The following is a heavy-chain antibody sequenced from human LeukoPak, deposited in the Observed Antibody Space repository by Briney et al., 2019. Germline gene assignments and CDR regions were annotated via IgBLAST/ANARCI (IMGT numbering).Heavy chain of an antibody. CDR1: GFTVSSNY. Sequence: PGGSLRLSCAASGFTVSSNYMSWVRQAPGKGLEWVSVIYSGGTTYYADSVKGRFTISRDNSKSTLYLQMNSLRAEDTAVYYCARELNGYGYYFFDYWGPGTLVTVSS. D-gene: IGHD3-16*01. J-gene: IGHJ4*02. CDR2: IYSGGTT. CDR3: ARELNGYGYYFFDY. V-gene: IGHV3-53*01.